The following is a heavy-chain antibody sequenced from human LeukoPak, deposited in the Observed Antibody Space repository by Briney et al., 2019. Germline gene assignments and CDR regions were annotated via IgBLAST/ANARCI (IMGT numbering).Heavy chain of an antibody. Sequence: ASVKVSCKASGYTFISYYMHGVRQAPGQGLEWMGIINPSGGSTSYTQKFQGRVNMTRDTSTSKVYMELSSLRSEDTAVYYCARGVDIVVVPAAIHPWGQGTLVTVSS. V-gene: IGHV1-46*03. CDR1: GYTFISYY. J-gene: IGHJ5*02. CDR3: ARGVDIVVVPAAIHP. CDR2: INPSGGST. D-gene: IGHD2-2*03.